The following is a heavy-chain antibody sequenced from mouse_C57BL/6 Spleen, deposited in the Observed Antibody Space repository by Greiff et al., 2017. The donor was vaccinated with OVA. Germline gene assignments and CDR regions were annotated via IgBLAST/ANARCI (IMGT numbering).Heavy chain of an antibody. Sequence: QVQLQQPGAELVKPGASVKLSCKASGYTFTSYWMHWVKQRPGQGLEWIGMIHPNSGSTNYNEKFKSKATLTVDKSSSTAYMQLSSLTSEDSAVYYCASEDRDSSGYYAMDYWGQGTSVTVSS. D-gene: IGHD3-2*02. CDR1: GYTFTSYW. V-gene: IGHV1-64*01. CDR3: ASEDRDSSGYYAMDY. J-gene: IGHJ4*01. CDR2: IHPNSGST.